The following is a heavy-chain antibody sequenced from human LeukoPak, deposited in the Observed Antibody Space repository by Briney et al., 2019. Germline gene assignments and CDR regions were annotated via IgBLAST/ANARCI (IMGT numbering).Heavy chain of an antibody. D-gene: IGHD6-19*01. CDR3: AKGAGTQGFDY. CDR1: GFTFDDYA. Sequence: GGSLRLSCAASGFTFDDYAMHWVRQAPGKGLEWVSGISWNSGSIGYADSVKGRFTISRDNAKNSLYLQMNSLRAEDTALYYCAKGAGTQGFDYWGQGTLVTVSS. J-gene: IGHJ4*02. V-gene: IGHV3-9*01. CDR2: ISWNSGSI.